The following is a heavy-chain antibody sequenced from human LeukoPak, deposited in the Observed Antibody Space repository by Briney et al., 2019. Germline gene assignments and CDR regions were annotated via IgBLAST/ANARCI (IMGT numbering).Heavy chain of an antibody. D-gene: IGHD5-24*01. CDR2: IYYTGTT. CDR1: GGSIRSYY. V-gene: IGHV4-59*01. J-gene: IGHJ4*02. CDR3: ARYRDGYKRSFDY. Sequence: SETLSLTCTVSGGSIRSYYWSWIRQPPGKGLEWIGYIYYTGTTNYNPSLKSRVTISVDTSKNQFSLRLSSVTAAVTAVYHCARYRDGYKRSFDYWGQGTLVTVSS.